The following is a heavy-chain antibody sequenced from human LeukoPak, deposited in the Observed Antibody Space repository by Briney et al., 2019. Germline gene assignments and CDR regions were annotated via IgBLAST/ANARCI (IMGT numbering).Heavy chain of an antibody. D-gene: IGHD1-26*01. J-gene: IGHJ4*02. CDR1: GYSFTSYW. CDR2: IDPDESYT. CDR3: ARHFGGSYYDDY. Sequence: GGSLQISCKGSGYSFTSYWISWVRQMPGKGLEWMGRIDPDESYTNYSPSFQGHVTISADKSTTTAYLHWSSLKASDTAMYYCARHFGGSYYDDYWGQGTLVTVSS. V-gene: IGHV5-10-1*01.